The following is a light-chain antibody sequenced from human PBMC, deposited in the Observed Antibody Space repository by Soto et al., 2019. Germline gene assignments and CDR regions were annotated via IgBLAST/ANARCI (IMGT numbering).Light chain of an antibody. V-gene: IGLV2-14*01. CDR3: SSFTSSITYV. CDR1: SSDVGGYNS. J-gene: IGLJ1*01. Sequence: QSVLTQPASVSGSPGQSITISCTGTSSDVGGYNSASWYRQDPGKAPKLIIYDVTYRPSGVSNRFSGSKSGNTASLTISGLQSEDEADYHRSSFTSSITYVFGTGTKVTVL. CDR2: DVT.